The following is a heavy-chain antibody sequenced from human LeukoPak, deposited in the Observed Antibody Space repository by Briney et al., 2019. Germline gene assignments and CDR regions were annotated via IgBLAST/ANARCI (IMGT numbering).Heavy chain of an antibody. Sequence: GRSLRLSCAASGFTFDDYAMHWVRQAPGKGLEWVSGISWNSGSIGYADSVKGRFTISRDNAKNSLYLQMNSLRAEDTALYYCARGWDDSGYDSHFDYWGQGTLVTVSS. J-gene: IGHJ4*02. CDR2: ISWNSGSI. CDR3: ARGWDDSGYDSHFDY. D-gene: IGHD5-12*01. CDR1: GFTFDDYA. V-gene: IGHV3-9*01.